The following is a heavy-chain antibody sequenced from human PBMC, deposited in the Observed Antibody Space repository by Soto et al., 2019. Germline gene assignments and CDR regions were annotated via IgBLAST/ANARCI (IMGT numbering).Heavy chain of an antibody. V-gene: IGHV1-69*13. CDR1: GGTFSSYA. J-gene: IGHJ4*02. CDR3: ARDVSEYSSSSGSDY. D-gene: IGHD6-6*01. CDR2: IIPIFGTA. Sequence: ASVKVSCKASGGTFSSYAISWVRQAPGQGLEWMGGIIPIFGTANYAQKFQGRVTITADESTSTAYMELSSLRSEDTAVYYCARDVSEYSSSSGSDYWGQGTLVTVSS.